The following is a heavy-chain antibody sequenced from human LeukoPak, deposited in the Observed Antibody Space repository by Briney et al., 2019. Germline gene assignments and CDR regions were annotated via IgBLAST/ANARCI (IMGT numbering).Heavy chain of an antibody. Sequence: ASVKVSCKASGFTFTSHGISWVRQAPGQGLEWMGWISAYNGNTNSAQKFQGRVTMTRDTSTSTVYMELSSLRSEDTAVYYCARGPGGAVAGNDYWGQGTLVTVSS. D-gene: IGHD6-19*01. J-gene: IGHJ4*02. CDR2: ISAYNGNT. CDR1: GFTFTSHG. CDR3: ARGPGGAVAGNDY. V-gene: IGHV1-18*04.